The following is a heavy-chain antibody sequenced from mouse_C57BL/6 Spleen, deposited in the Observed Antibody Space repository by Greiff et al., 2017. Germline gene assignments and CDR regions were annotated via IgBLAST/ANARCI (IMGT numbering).Heavy chain of an antibody. CDR3: AVYSRDAMDY. D-gene: IGHD1-1*01. V-gene: IGHV1-42*01. CDR1: GYSFTGYY. J-gene: IGHJ4*01. Sequence: VQLQQSGPELVKPGASVKISCKASGYSFTGYYMNWVKQSPEKSLEWIGEMNPSTGGTTYNQKFKAKATLTVDKSSSTAYMQLKSLTSEDSAVYYCAVYSRDAMDYWGQGTSVTVSS. CDR2: MNPSTGGT.